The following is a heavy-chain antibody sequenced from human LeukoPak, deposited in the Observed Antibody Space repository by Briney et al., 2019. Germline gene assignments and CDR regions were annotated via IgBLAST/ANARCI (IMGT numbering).Heavy chain of an antibody. CDR3: ARRRRGSSWDGDFDY. D-gene: IGHD6-13*01. J-gene: IGHJ4*02. Sequence: GESLKISCKGSGYSFTSYWIGWVRQVPGKGLEWMGIIYPGDSDTRYSPSFQGQVTISADKSISTAYLQWSSLKASDTAMYYCARRRRGSSWDGDFDYWGQGALVTVSS. CDR1: GYSFTSYW. CDR2: IYPGDSDT. V-gene: IGHV5-51*01.